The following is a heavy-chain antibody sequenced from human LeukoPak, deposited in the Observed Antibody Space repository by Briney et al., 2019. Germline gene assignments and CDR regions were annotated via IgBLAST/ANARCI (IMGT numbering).Heavy chain of an antibody. CDR3: AKADYGEYGIGDYYYMDV. V-gene: IGHV3-30*02. D-gene: IGHD4-17*01. J-gene: IGHJ6*03. CDR1: GFTFSSYG. CDR2: IRYDGSNK. Sequence: PWGSLSLYCAASGFTFSSYGMHWVRQAPGNGLEWVAFIRYDGSNKYYADSVKGRFTISRDNSKNTLYLQMNSLKAEDTAVYYCAKADYGEYGIGDYYYMDVWGKGTTVTVSS.